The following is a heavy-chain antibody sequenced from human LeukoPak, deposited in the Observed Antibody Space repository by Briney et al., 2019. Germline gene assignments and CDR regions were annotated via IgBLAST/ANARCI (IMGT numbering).Heavy chain of an antibody. V-gene: IGHV4-59*01. CDR3: ARDSGYRRFDY. Sequence: SETLSLTCTVSGGTISSYYWSWIRQPPGKGLEWIGYMYYSGSANYNPSLKSRVTISVDTSKNQFSLRLSSVAAADTAVYYCARDSGYRRFDYWGRGALVTVSS. J-gene: IGHJ4*02. CDR1: GGTISSYY. CDR2: MYYSGSA. D-gene: IGHD5-12*01.